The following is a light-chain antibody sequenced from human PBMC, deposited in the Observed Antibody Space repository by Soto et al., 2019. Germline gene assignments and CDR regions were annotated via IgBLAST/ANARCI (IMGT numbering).Light chain of an antibody. CDR1: QSFRGL. CDR2: DAY. V-gene: IGKV3-11*01. CDR3: QQRHMWPIT. Sequence: VLTQSPVTLSLSPGERATLSCRASQSFRGLLAWYQQKPGQAPRLLIYDAYNRATGIPPRFSGSGSGTDFTLNNSRLEPEDSAVYYCQQRHMWPITFGQGTRLEIK. J-gene: IGKJ5*01.